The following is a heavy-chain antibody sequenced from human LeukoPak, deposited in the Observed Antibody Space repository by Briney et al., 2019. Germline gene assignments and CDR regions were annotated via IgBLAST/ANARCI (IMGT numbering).Heavy chain of an antibody. CDR1: GGSISSYY. CDR2: IYTSGST. V-gene: IGHV4-4*07. CDR3: ARARIAVASDWFDP. J-gene: IGHJ5*02. D-gene: IGHD6-19*01. Sequence: NTSETLSLTCTVSGGSISSYYWSWIRQPAGKGLEWIGRIYTSGSTNYNPSLKSRVTMSVDTSKNQFSLKLSSVTAADTAVYYCARARIAVASDWFDPWGQGTLVNVSS.